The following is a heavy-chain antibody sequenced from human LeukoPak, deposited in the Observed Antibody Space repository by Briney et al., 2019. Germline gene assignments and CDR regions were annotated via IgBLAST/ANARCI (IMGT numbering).Heavy chain of an antibody. CDR3: ARVSMTTVNTYFDY. CDR2: IDWDDDK. Sequence: SGPALVKPTQTLTLTCTFSGFSLSTSGMRVSWIRQPPGKALEWLARIDWDDDKFYSTSLKTRLTISKDTSKNQVVLTMTNMDPVDTATYYCARVSMTTVNTYFDYWGQGTLVTVSS. D-gene: IGHD4-17*01. CDR1: GFSLSTSGMR. J-gene: IGHJ4*02. V-gene: IGHV2-70*04.